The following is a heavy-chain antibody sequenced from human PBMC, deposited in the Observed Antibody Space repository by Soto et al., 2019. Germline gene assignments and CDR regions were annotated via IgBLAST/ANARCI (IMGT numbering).Heavy chain of an antibody. CDR3: ARGGLWLGEALSMYFDY. Sequence: ASVKVSCKASGYTFTSYGISWVRQAPGQGLEWMAWISPYNGNTNYAHNLQGRVTMTTDTSTSTAYMELRSLRSDDTAVYYCARGGLWLGEALSMYFDYWGQGTQVTAPQ. V-gene: IGHV1-18*01. CDR1: GYTFTSYG. CDR2: ISPYNGNT. D-gene: IGHD3-10*01. J-gene: IGHJ4*02.